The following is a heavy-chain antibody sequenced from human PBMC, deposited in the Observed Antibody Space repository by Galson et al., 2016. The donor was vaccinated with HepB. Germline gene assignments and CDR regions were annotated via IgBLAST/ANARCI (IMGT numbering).Heavy chain of an antibody. Sequence: SLRLSCAASGFTFNSYWMVWVRQAPGKGLEWVAVISYDGSDKYYADSVKGRFTISRDTSKNTLYLQMNSLRPEDTAVYYCAKDRRSYDSSGYFWEGYYYDGMDVWGQGTTVTVSS. CDR3: AKDRRSYDSSGYFWEGYYYDGMDV. CDR2: ISYDGSDK. J-gene: IGHJ6*02. CDR1: GFTFNSYW. V-gene: IGHV3-30*18. D-gene: IGHD3-22*01.